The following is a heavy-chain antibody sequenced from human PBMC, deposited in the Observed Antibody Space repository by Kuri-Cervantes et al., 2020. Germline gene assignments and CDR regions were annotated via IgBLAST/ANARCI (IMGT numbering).Heavy chain of an antibody. CDR2: IYYSGST. Sequence: GSLRLSCAASGFTFSSYAMSWVRQPPGKGLEWIGSIYYSGSTYYNPSLKSRVTISVDTSKNQFSLKLSSVTAADTAVYYCARQEAVAGNLDYWGQGTLVTVSS. D-gene: IGHD6-19*01. V-gene: IGHV4-39*01. J-gene: IGHJ4*02. CDR3: ARQEAVAGNLDY. CDR1: GFTFSSYA.